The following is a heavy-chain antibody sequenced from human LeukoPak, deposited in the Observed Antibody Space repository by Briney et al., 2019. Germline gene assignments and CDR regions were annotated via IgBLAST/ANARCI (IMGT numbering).Heavy chain of an antibody. CDR2: IGKTGSDI. CDR1: GFTFSDYY. V-gene: IGHV3-11*01. D-gene: IGHD5-24*01. CDR3: ARTARVPDG. Sequence: KPGGSLRLSCAASGFTFSDYYMSWIRQAPGKGLEHLSYIGKTGSDINYADSVKGRFTISRDNAKNSLYLQMNNLRVEDTAVYYCARTARVPDGWGQGTLVTVSS. J-gene: IGHJ4*02.